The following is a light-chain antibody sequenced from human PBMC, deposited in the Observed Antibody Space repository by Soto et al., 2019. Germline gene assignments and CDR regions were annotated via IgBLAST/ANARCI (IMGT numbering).Light chain of an antibody. J-gene: IGLJ3*02. CDR1: SGSIATNS. V-gene: IGLV6-57*02. CDR2: EDN. CDR3: QSYNSTDQV. Sequence: NFMLTQPHSVSESPGQTVTISYTGSSGSIATNSVQWCQQRPGSVPTTVISEDNQRPSGVPDRFSGSIDNSSNSASLTISGLKTEDEADSYCQSYNSTDQVFGGGTKLTVL.